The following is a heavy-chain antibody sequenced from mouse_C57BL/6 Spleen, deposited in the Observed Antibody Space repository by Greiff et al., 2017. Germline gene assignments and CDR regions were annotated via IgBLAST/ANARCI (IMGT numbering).Heavy chain of an antibody. Sequence: EVQLQQSGPGLVKPSQSLSLTCSVTGYSITSGYYWNWIRQFPGNKLEWMGYISYDGSNNYNPSLKNRISITRDTSKNQFFLKLNSVTTEDTATDYCEREGENWDGLDYWGQGTTLTVSS. V-gene: IGHV3-6*01. D-gene: IGHD4-1*01. CDR3: EREGENWDGLDY. J-gene: IGHJ2*01. CDR2: ISYDGSN. CDR1: GYSITSGYY.